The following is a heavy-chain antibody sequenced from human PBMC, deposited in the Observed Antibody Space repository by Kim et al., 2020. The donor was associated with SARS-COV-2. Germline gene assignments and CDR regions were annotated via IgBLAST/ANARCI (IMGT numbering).Heavy chain of an antibody. V-gene: IGHV3-23*01. J-gene: IGHJ3*02. D-gene: IGHD3-22*01. CDR1: GFTFSSYA. CDR3: AKDGLVEVSPVAENDAFDI. Sequence: GGSLRLSCAASGFTFSSYAMSWVRQAPGKGLEWVSAISGSGGSTYYADSVKGRFTISRDNSKNTLYLQMNSLRAEDTAVYYCAKDGLVEVSPVAENDAFDIWGQGTMVTVSS. CDR2: ISGSGGST.